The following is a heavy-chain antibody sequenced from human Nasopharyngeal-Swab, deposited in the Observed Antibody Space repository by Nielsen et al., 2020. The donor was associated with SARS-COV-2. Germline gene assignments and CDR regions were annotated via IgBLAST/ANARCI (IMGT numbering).Heavy chain of an antibody. V-gene: IGHV4-59*08. D-gene: IGHD4/OR15-4a*01. CDR2: IYYSGST. CDR3: ARGADQSDGMDV. CDR1: GGSISGYY. J-gene: IGHJ6*02. Sequence: SEPLSPTCTVLGGSISGYYWSWIRQPPGKGLEWIGYIYYSGSTNYNPSLKSRVTLSVDTSKNQFPLKLSSVTAADTAVYYCARGADQSDGMDVWGQGTTVTVSS.